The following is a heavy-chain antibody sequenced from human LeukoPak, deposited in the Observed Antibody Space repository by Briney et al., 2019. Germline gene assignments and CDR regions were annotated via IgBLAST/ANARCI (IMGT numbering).Heavy chain of an antibody. CDR2: ISSSSSTI. D-gene: IGHD3-3*01. CDR1: GFTFSSFS. V-gene: IGHV3-48*01. Sequence: GGSLRLSCAASGFTFSSFSMNWVRQAPGKGLGGVSYISSSSSTIYYAYSVKGRFTISRDNAKNSLYLQMNSLRAEDTAVYYCAREWYYDFWSGYPGALQFDPWGQGTLVTVSS. J-gene: IGHJ5*02. CDR3: AREWYYDFWSGYPGALQFDP.